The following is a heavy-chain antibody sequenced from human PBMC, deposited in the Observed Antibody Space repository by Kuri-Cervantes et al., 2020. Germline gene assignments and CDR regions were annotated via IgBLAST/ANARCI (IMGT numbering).Heavy chain of an antibody. Sequence: SETLSLTCAVSGGSISSGGYSWSWIRQPAGKGLEWIGRIYTSGSTNYNPSLKSRVTISVDTSKNQFSLKLSSVTAADTAVYYCARASSFGGVIADAFDIWGQGTMVTVSS. J-gene: IGHJ3*02. CDR1: GGSISSGGYS. CDR2: IYTSGST. V-gene: IGHV4-61*02. CDR3: ARASSFGGVIADAFDI. D-gene: IGHD3-16*02.